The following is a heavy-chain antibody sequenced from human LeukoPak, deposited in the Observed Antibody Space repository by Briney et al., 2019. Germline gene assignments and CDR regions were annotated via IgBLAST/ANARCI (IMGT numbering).Heavy chain of an antibody. CDR1: GFTFSSYS. CDR3: ARAPYDILTGYREDDAFDI. CDR2: ISSSSSYI. Sequence: PGGSLRLSCAASGFTFSSYSMNWVRQAPGKGLEWVSSISSSSSYIYYADSVKGRFTISRDNAKNSLYLQMNSLRAEDTAVYYCARAPYDILTGYREDDAFDIWGQGTMVTVS. J-gene: IGHJ3*02. V-gene: IGHV3-21*01. D-gene: IGHD3-9*01.